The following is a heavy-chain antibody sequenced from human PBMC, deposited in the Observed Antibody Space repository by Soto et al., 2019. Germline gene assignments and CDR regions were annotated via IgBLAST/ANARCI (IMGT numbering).Heavy chain of an antibody. D-gene: IGHD3-9*01. V-gene: IGHV4-34*01. J-gene: IGHJ5*02. CDR3: ARARPPILTGRRWFDP. Sequence: KASETLSLTCAVYGGSFSGYYWSWIRQPPGKGLEWIGEINHSGSTNYNPSLKSRVTISVDTSKNQFSLKLSSVTAADTAVYYCARARPPILTGRRWFDPWGQGTLVTVSS. CDR2: INHSGST. CDR1: GGSFSGYY.